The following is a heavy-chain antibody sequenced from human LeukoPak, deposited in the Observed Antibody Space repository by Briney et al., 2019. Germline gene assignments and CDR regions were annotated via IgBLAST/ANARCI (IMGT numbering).Heavy chain of an antibody. CDR2: ISSSSSTI. Sequence: GGSLRLSCAASGFTFSSYSMNWVRQAPGKGLECVSYISSSSSTIYYADSVKGRFTISRDNAKNSLYLQMNSLRAEDTAVYYCASYCSGGSCYYYYGMDVWGQGTTVTVSS. CDR1: GFTFSSYS. D-gene: IGHD2-15*01. V-gene: IGHV3-48*01. CDR3: ASYCSGGSCYYYYGMDV. J-gene: IGHJ6*02.